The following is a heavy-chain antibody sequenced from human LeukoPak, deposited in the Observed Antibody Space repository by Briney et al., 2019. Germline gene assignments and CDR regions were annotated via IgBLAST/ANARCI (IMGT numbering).Heavy chain of an antibody. J-gene: IGHJ5*02. Sequence: SETLSLTCTVSGGSISSYYWSWIRQPPGKGLEWIGYIYYSGSTYYNPSLKSRVTISVDTSKNQFSLKLSSVTAADTAVYYCARDQGSGFGREIRDWFDPWGQGTLVTVSS. D-gene: IGHD6-19*01. CDR1: GGSISSYY. CDR2: IYYSGST. V-gene: IGHV4-30-4*01. CDR3: ARDQGSGFGREIRDWFDP.